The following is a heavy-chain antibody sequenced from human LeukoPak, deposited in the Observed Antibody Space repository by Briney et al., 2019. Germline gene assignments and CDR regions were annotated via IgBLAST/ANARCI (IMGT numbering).Heavy chain of an antibody. CDR2: TNPNSGGT. J-gene: IGHJ4*02. CDR1: GYTFTGLY. V-gene: IGHV1-2*02. CDR3: ARGAKGFDY. Sequence: GASVRVSCKAAGYTFTGLYLHWVRQAPGQGLEWMGWTNPNSGGTDFAQKFQGRVTMTRDTSISTAYMELSTLTSDDTAVYFCARGAKGFDYWGQGTLVTVSS.